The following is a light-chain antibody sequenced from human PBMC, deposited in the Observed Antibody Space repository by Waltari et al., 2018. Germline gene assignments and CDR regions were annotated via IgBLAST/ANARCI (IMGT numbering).Light chain of an antibody. CDR1: SSDVGAQNY. CDR3: SSYTSTNTYV. CDR2: DVN. V-gene: IGLV2-14*03. J-gene: IGLJ1*01. Sequence: QSALTQPAAVSESPGQSITISCTGTSSDVGAQNYVSWYQQHPGESPILMIYDVNQRPSGTSNRFSGSKSSNTASLSIPGLQAEDEADYYCSSYTSTNTYVFGSGTKVTVL.